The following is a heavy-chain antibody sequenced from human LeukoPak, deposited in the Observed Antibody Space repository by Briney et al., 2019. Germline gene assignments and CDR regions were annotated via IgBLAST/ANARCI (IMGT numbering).Heavy chain of an antibody. D-gene: IGHD4-17*01. V-gene: IGHV3-30-3*01. J-gene: IGHJ4*02. Sequence: GGSLRLSCAASGFSFSSYAMHWVRQAPGRGLEWVALISYDGSNKYYADSVKGRFTISRDNSKNTLYLQMNSLRAEDTAVYYCARAGPFYGDSPLVYFDYWGQGTLVTVSS. CDR3: ARAGPFYGDSPLVYFDY. CDR1: GFSFSSYA. CDR2: ISYDGSNK.